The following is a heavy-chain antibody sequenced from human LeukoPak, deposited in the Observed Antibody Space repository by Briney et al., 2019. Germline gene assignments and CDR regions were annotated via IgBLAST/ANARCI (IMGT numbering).Heavy chain of an antibody. CDR2: IYSGGDT. J-gene: IGHJ4*02. V-gene: IGHV3-53*01. CDR3: ARVYNYVFDY. Sequence: GGSLRLSCAASGFTVSSSHMTWIRQAVGKGLEWVSFIYSGGDTSYADSVKGRFTISRDNSKNTLYLQINSLRAEDTAVYYCARVYNYVFDYWGQGTLVTVSS. D-gene: IGHD3-10*02. CDR1: GFTVSSSH.